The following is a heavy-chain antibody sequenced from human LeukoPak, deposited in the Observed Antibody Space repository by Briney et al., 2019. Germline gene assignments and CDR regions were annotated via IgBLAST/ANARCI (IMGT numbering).Heavy chain of an antibody. V-gene: IGHV5-51*01. CDR3: VRHAYYYDSGGYYYLDY. D-gene: IGHD3-22*01. Sequence: GEPLEISCKGSGYSFTNYWIGWVRQMPGKGLEWMGIIYPGDSDTRYSPSFQGQVTISADKSISTAYLQWSSLKASDTAMYYCVRHAYYYDSGGYYYLDYWGQGTLVTVSS. J-gene: IGHJ4*02. CDR1: GYSFTNYW. CDR2: IYPGDSDT.